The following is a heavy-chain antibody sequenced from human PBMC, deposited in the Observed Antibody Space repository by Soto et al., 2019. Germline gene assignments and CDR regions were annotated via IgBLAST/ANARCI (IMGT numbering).Heavy chain of an antibody. Sequence: ASVKVSCKVSGYTFSIYGITWVRRAPGQGLEWMGWISADNGNTNYAQKFQGRVTLTTDISTSTAYMELRSLRSDDTAVYYCARDAVNYYDSSGYYYVPLFDYWGQG. CDR1: GYTFSIYG. D-gene: IGHD3-22*01. J-gene: IGHJ4*02. CDR2: ISADNGNT. V-gene: IGHV1-18*01. CDR3: ARDAVNYYDSSGYYYVPLFDY.